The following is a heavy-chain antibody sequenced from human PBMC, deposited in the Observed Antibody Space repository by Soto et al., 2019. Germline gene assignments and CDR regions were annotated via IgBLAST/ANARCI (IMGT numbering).Heavy chain of an antibody. CDR1: EFTFSKCD. Sequence: PGGSLRLSCAASEFTFSKCDMSWVRQAPGQGLEWVSHISGSGITTYYADSVKGRFTISRDNSKNTLYLQMNSLRAEDTAVYYCALTYHFDGSAYPDYWGQGTLVTVSS. CDR2: ISGSGITT. V-gene: IGHV3-23*01. CDR3: ALTYHFDGSAYPDY. D-gene: IGHD3-16*01. J-gene: IGHJ4*02.